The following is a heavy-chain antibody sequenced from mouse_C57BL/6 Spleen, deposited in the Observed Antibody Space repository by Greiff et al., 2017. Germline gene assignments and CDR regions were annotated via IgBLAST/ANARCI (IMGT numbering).Heavy chain of an antibody. D-gene: IGHD1-1*01. J-gene: IGHJ2*01. Sequence: EVQGVESGGGLVKPGGSLKLSCAASGFTFSSYTMSWVRQTPEKRLEWVATISGGGGNTYYPDSVKGRFTISRDNAKNTLYLQMISLRSEDTALYYCARHVFITTGNYLDYWGQGTTLTVSS. CDR3: ARHVFITTGNYLDY. V-gene: IGHV5-9*01. CDR1: GFTFSSYT. CDR2: ISGGGGNT.